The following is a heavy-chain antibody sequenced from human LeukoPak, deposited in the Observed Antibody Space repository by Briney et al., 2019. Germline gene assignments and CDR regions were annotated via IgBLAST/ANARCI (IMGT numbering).Heavy chain of an antibody. Sequence: PSETLSLTCAVSGGSISSSNWWSWVRQPPGKGLEWIGEIYHSGSTNYNPSLKSRVTISVDTSKNQFSLKLSSVTAADTAVYYCARTFIAVALDYWGQGTLVTVSS. CDR1: GGSISSSNW. CDR3: ARTFIAVALDY. V-gene: IGHV4-4*02. D-gene: IGHD6-19*01. CDR2: IYHSGST. J-gene: IGHJ4*02.